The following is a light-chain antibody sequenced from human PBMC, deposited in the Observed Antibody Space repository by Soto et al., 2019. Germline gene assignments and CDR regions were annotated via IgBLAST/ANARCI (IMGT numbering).Light chain of an antibody. CDR1: SGHSTYA. J-gene: IGLJ2*01. Sequence: QLVLTQSPSASAALGASVKLTCTLSSGHSTYAIAWHQQQPEKGPRYLMNLNNDGSHTKGDGIPDRFSGSSSGAERYLTISSLQSEDEVDYYCQTWDTGIRVFGGGTKLTVL. V-gene: IGLV4-69*01. CDR3: QTWDTGIRV. CDR2: LNNDGSH.